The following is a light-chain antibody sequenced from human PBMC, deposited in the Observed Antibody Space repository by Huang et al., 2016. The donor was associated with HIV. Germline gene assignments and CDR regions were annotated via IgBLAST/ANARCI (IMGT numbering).Light chain of an antibody. V-gene: IGKV1-9*01. Sequence: IQLTQSPSSLSASVGDRVTITCRASQDINNYLAWYQQKPGKAPKLLIYVASTLQSGVPSRFSGSGSGTDFTLTISSLQPEDFATYYCQQLKNPITFGQGTRLEIK. J-gene: IGKJ5*01. CDR2: VAS. CDR1: QDINNY. CDR3: QQLKNPIT.